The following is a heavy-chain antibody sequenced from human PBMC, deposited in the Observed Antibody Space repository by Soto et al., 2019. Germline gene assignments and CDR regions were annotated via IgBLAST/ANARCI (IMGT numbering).Heavy chain of an antibody. D-gene: IGHD3-22*01. CDR2: LSGSDDST. CDR1: GFTFNNYA. J-gene: IGHJ6*02. V-gene: IGHV3-23*01. Sequence: GGSLRLSCAASGFTFNNYAMSWVRQAPGKGLEWVSLLSGSDDSTYYADSVKGRFTMSSDSSKTTLYLHMNSLRAEDPAVYYCLXIEVADRGNRVSYYYGMDAWRQGTTVTVSS. CDR3: LXIEVADRGNRVSYYYGMDA.